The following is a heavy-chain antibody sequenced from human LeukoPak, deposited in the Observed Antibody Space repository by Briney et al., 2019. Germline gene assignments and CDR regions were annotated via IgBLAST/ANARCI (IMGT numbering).Heavy chain of an antibody. D-gene: IGHD3-9*01. Sequence: GASVKVSCKASDYTFTSYSIVWVRQAPGQGLEWMGWINPYNGNTNYAQKFQGRVTMTTDPSTSTAYMELTSLRSDDMAMYYCARLKTPSPRYFRWGSYYFYMDVWGTGTTVTVSS. CDR3: ARLKTPSPRYFRWGSYYFYMDV. CDR1: DYTFTSYS. J-gene: IGHJ6*03. V-gene: IGHV1-18*03. CDR2: INPYNGNT.